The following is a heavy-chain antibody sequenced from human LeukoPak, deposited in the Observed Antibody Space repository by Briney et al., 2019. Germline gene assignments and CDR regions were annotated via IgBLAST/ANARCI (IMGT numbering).Heavy chain of an antibody. D-gene: IGHD1-1*01. J-gene: IGHJ4*02. CDR3: ARDPDGTGPSDYLDY. CDR1: GFTFSSYE. V-gene: IGHV3-48*03. CDR2: ISTSGSTI. Sequence: GGSLRLSCAASGFTFSSYEMNWVRQAPGKGLEWVSYISTSGSTIYYADSVKGRFTISRDNAKNSLYLQMNSLRAEDTAVYYCARDPDGTGPSDYLDYWGRGTLVTVSS.